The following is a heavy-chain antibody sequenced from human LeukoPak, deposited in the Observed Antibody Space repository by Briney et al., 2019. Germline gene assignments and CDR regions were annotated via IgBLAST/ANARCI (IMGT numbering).Heavy chain of an antibody. CDR2: ISWNSGSI. CDR3: AKDKGYYDSSGYYRLNYFDY. J-gene: IGHJ4*02. V-gene: IGHV3-9*01. D-gene: IGHD3-22*01. Sequence: GGSLRLSCAASGFTFSRYSMNWVRQAPGKGLEWVSGISWNSGSIGYADSVKGRFTISRDNAKNSLYLQMNSLRAEDTALYYCAKDKGYYDSSGYYRLNYFDYWGQGTLVTVSS. CDR1: GFTFSRYS.